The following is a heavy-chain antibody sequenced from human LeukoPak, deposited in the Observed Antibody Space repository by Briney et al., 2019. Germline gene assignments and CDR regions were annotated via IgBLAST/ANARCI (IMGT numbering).Heavy chain of an antibody. CDR1: GFSFSNYA. V-gene: IGHV3-23*01. D-gene: IGHD2-2*01. J-gene: IGHJ4*02. CDR3: AKAVVIVPTATPFDH. CDR2: ISGRGANT. Sequence: GGSLRLSCAASGFSFSNYAMSWVRQAPGKGLEWVSAISGRGANTYYADSVKGRFTISRDNSKNTLYMQMNSLRAEDTAVYYCAKAVVIVPTATPFDHWGQGTLVTVSS.